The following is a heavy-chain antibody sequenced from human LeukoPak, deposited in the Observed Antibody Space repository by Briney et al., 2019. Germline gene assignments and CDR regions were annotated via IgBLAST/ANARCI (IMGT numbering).Heavy chain of an antibody. CDR3: ARDTSFSGWYAFDI. D-gene: IGHD6-19*01. J-gene: IGHJ3*02. Sequence: PGGSLRLSCAASGFTFSSYSMNWVRQAPGKGLEWVSYISSSSSTIYYADSVKGRFTISRDNAKNSLYLQMNSLRAEDTAVYYCARDTSFSGWYAFDIWGQGTMVTVSS. CDR1: GFTFSSYS. V-gene: IGHV3-48*01. CDR2: ISSSSSTI.